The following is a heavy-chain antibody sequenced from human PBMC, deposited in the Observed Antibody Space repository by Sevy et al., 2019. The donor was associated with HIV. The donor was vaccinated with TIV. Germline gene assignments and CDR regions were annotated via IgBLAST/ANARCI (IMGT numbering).Heavy chain of an antibody. Sequence: AGSLRLSCAASGFTFSSYAMSWVRQAPGKGLQWVSAISGSRGSTYDADSVKGRFTISRDNSKNTLYLQMNSLRAEDTAVYYYAQAGTRSTYYYGSGSPEAGFDPWGQGTLVLVSS. CDR3: AQAGTRSTYYYGSGSPEAGFDP. V-gene: IGHV3-23*01. CDR1: GFTFSSYA. D-gene: IGHD3-10*01. CDR2: ISGSRGST. J-gene: IGHJ5*02.